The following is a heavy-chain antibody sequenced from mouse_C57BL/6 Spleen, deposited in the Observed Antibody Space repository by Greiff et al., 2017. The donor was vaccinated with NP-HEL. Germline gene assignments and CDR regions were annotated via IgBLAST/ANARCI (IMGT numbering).Heavy chain of an antibody. CDR3: ARHYYGSSYWYFDV. D-gene: IGHD1-1*01. CDR1: GYTFTEYT. Sequence: VQLQQSGAELVKPGASVKLSCKASGYTFTEYTIHWVKQRSGQGLEWIGWFYPGSGSIKYNEKFKDKVTLTADKSSSTVYMELSRLTSEDSAVYFCARHYYGSSYWYFDVWGTGTTVTVSS. V-gene: IGHV1-62-2*01. CDR2: FYPGSGSI. J-gene: IGHJ1*03.